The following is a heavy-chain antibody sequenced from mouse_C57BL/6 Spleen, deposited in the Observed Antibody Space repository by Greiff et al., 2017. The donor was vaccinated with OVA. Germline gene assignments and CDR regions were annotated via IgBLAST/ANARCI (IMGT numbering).Heavy chain of an antibody. J-gene: IGHJ2*01. CDR2: IHPNSGST. CDR1: GYTFTSYW. V-gene: IGHV1-64*01. D-gene: IGHD3-2*02. CDR3: AKTAQATSDY. Sequence: QVQLKQPGAELVKPGASVKLSCKASGYTFTSYWMHWVKQRPGQGLEWIGMIHPNSGSTNYNEKFKSKATLTVDKSSSTAYMQLSSLTSEDSAVYYCAKTAQATSDYWGQGTTLTVSS.